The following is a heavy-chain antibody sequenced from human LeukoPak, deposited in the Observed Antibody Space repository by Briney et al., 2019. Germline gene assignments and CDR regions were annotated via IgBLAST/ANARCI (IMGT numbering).Heavy chain of an antibody. D-gene: IGHD3-9*01. V-gene: IGHV4-59*01. J-gene: IGHJ5*02. CDR3: ARNAYYDILTGYYPFDP. Sequence: PSETLSLTCTVSGGSISSYYWSWIRQPPGKGLEWIGYIYYSGSTNYNPSLKSRVTISVDTSKNQFSPKLSSVTAADTAVYYCARNAYYDILTGYYPFDPWGQGTLVTVSS. CDR2: IYYSGST. CDR1: GGSISSYY.